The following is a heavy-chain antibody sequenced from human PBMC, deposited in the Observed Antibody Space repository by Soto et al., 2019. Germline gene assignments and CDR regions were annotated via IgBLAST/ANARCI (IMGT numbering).Heavy chain of an antibody. J-gene: IGHJ4*02. CDR2: IYYSGST. D-gene: IGHD1-20*01. Sequence: SSETLSLTCTVSGGSISSGGYYWSWIRQHPGKGLEWIGYIYYSGSTYYNPSLKSRVTISVDTSKNQFSLKLSSVTAAATAVYYWARDLVTGTKSYFDYWGQGTLVTVSS. CDR3: ARDLVTGTKSYFDY. CDR1: GGSISSGGYY. V-gene: IGHV4-31*03.